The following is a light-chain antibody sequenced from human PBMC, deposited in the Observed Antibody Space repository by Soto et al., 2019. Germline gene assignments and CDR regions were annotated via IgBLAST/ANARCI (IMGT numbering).Light chain of an antibody. Sequence: ELVMTQSPATLSVSRTQRATLSGRASQSLGSNLAWYQQNPGQAPRLLIYGAYTRATGIPARFSGSVSGTEFTLTISSLQSEDFAVYYCQQYNNWPFTFGQGRRLEI. CDR2: GAY. J-gene: IGKJ5*01. CDR1: QSLGSN. CDR3: QQYNNWPFT. V-gene: IGKV3-15*01.